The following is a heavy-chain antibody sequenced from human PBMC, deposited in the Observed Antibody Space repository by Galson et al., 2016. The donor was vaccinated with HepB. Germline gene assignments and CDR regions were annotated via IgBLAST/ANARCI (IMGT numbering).Heavy chain of an antibody. CDR1: GLTFSAYG. CDR2: IWHDGSNK. V-gene: IGHV3-33*01. Sequence: SLRLSCAASGLTFSAYGMHWVRQAPGKGLEWVAVIWHDGSNKYYADSVKGRFTISRDNSKNTLYLQMNSLRAEDTAVYYCARAFRYGFVTHYYGMDAWGQGTTVTVSS. D-gene: IGHD5-18*01. CDR3: ARAFRYGFVTHYYGMDA. J-gene: IGHJ6*02.